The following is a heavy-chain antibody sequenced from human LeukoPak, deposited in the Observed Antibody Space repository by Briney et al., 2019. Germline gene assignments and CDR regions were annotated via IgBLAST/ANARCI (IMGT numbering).Heavy chain of an antibody. CDR2: ISDSGANT. D-gene: IGHD3-22*01. CDR1: GFTFNTYA. CDR3: AKARDFYDSSGPDF. J-gene: IGHJ4*02. Sequence: PGGSLRLSCATSGFTFNTYAMHWVRQGPVKGLEWVSTISDSGANTYYADSVKGWFTISRDNSEKTLYLQMNSLRAEDTALYYCAKARDFYDSSGPDFWGQGTLVTLSP. V-gene: IGHV3-23*01.